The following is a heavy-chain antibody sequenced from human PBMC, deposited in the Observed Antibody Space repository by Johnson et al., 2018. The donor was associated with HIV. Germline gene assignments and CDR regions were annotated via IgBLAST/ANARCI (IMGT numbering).Heavy chain of an antibody. CDR1: GFTFSNAW. Sequence: QVQLVESGGGLVKPGGSLRLSCAASGFTFSNAWMSWVRQAPGKGLEWVAVISYDGSNKYYADSVKGRFTISRDTSKKSVFLQMNSLRPEDTAVYYCAKETRDSRSAFDIWGQGTMVTVSS. CDR2: ISYDGSNK. V-gene: IGHV3-30*18. D-gene: IGHD4-11*01. CDR3: AKETRDSRSAFDI. J-gene: IGHJ3*02.